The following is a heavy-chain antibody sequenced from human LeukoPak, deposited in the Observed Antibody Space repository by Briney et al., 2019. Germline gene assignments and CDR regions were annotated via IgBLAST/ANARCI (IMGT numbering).Heavy chain of an antibody. CDR2: IYSGGST. V-gene: IGHV3-66*01. CDR3: ARDFDWGAFDI. CDR1: GFTVSSNY. J-gene: IGHJ3*02. D-gene: IGHD3-9*01. Sequence: PAGSLRLSCAASGFTVSSNYMSWVRQAPGKGLEWVGVIYSGGSTYYADSVKGRFTISRDNSKNTLYLQMNGLRAEDAAVYYCARDFDWGAFDIWGQGTMVTVSS.